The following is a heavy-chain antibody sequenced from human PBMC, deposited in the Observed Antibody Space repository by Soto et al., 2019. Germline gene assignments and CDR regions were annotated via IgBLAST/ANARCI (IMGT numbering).Heavy chain of an antibody. D-gene: IGHD3-16*01. CDR3: ARVPSPFDYYYAMDV. Sequence: SETLSLTCTVSGDSISSGGYYWSWIRQHPGKGLEWIGYIYSSGSTYYNPSLKSRLSISLHTSDNQFSLKFDSVTDADSAVYYCARVPSPFDYYYAMDVWGHGTTVTVSS. J-gene: IGHJ6*02. CDR2: IYSSGST. CDR1: GDSISSGGYY. V-gene: IGHV4-30-4*08.